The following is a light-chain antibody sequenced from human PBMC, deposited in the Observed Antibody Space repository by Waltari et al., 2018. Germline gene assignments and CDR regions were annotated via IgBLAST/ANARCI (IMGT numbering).Light chain of an antibody. CDR3: QQYQRYWT. CDR2: TAS. V-gene: IGKV1-5*03. Sequence: DIQMTQSPSILPPSVGDRVTTTCRASQNINTYLAWYPQKPGNAPHILIYTASRLGSGVPSRFSGSGSGTEFTLTISSLLPDDFATYYCQQYQRYWTFGQGTTVEIK. J-gene: IGKJ1*01. CDR1: QNINTY.